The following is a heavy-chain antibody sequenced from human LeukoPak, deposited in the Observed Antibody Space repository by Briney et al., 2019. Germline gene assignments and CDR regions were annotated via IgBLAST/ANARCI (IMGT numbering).Heavy chain of an antibody. CDR1: GFTFSSYA. D-gene: IGHD3-16*01. V-gene: IGHV3-30*04. J-gene: IGHJ4*02. CDR3: VRSYDDPYYFDY. Sequence: GGSLRLSCTASGFTFSSYAMPWVRQAPGKGLEGLAIIAYDGSKKYYADSVKGRFTIYRDNPKNTLFVEMNNLRPEDTAVYYCVRSYDDPYYFDYWGQGTLVTVSS. CDR2: IAYDGSKK.